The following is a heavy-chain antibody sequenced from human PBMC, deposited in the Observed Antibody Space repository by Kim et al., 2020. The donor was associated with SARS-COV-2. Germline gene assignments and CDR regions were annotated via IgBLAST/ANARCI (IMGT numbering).Heavy chain of an antibody. J-gene: IGHJ4*02. CDR3: ARIGPALDY. Sequence: SETLSLTCVVSGDSISSTKWWSWVRQPPGKGLEWVGEIYHTGTTNYNPSLKSRVTISVHKSKNQFSLRLNSVTAADTAFYYCARIGPALDYWGPGTLVT. CDR2: IYHTGTT. V-gene: IGHV4-4*02. CDR1: GDSISSTKW.